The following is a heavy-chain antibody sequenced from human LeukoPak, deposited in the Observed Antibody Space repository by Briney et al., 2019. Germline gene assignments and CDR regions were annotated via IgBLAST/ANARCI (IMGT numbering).Heavy chain of an antibody. J-gene: IGHJ4*02. CDR2: IYPGDSDT. V-gene: IGHV5-51*01. D-gene: IGHD5-12*01. CDR1: GYSFTSYW. CDR3: ARHLLSFGVGYDLDY. Sequence: GDSLKISCKGSGYSFTSYWIGWVRQRPGKGLEWMGIIYPGDSDTRYSPSFQGQVTISADKSISTAYLQWSSLKASDTAMYYCARHLLSFGVGYDLDYWGQGTLVTVSS.